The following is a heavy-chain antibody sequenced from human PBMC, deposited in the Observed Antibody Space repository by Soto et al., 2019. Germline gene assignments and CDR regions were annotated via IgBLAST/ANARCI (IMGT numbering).Heavy chain of an antibody. CDR3: VRIRYQLPSSVLWLDP. CDR1: GGFLSESY. D-gene: IGHD3-16*01. CDR2: INHVGGT. J-gene: IGHJ5*02. Sequence: PSETLSLTCAVYGGFLSESYWTWIRQPPGKGLEWIGEINHVGGTNYNPSLKSRVAMSVDTSQNQFSLRLISVTAADTAMYFCVRIRYQLPSSVLWLDPWGQGTPVTVSS. V-gene: IGHV4-34*01.